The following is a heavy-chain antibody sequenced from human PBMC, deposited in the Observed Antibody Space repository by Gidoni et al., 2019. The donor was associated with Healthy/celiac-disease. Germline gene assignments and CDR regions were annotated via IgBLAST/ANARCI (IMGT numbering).Heavy chain of an antibody. J-gene: IGHJ6*02. CDR2: IYWDDDK. Sequence: QITLKESGPTLVKPTQTLTLTCPFPGFSLSTSGGGVGWIRQPPGKALEWLALIYWDDDKRYSPSLKSRLTITKDTSKNQVILTMTNMDPVDTATYYCAHSAYYDFWSGPYYYYGMDVWGQGTTVTVSS. CDR1: GFSLSTSGGG. V-gene: IGHV2-5*02. CDR3: AHSAYYDFWSGPYYYYGMDV. D-gene: IGHD3-3*01.